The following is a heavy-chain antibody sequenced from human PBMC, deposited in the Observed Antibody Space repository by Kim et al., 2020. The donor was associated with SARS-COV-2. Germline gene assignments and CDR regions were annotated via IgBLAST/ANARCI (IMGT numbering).Heavy chain of an antibody. V-gene: IGHV3-74*03. D-gene: IGHD2-21*02. CDR3: ARALCTTKNCYPDL. J-gene: IGHJ5*02. Sequence: GGSLRLSCRASGFMLSSHWMHWVRQAPGKGLEWVSRLNTDGSTTTFGDAVVGRFAVSRDNVRKTTFLQMNSLRPDDSAVYYCARALCTTKNCYPDLWG. CDR2: LNTDGSTT. CDR1: GFMLSSHW.